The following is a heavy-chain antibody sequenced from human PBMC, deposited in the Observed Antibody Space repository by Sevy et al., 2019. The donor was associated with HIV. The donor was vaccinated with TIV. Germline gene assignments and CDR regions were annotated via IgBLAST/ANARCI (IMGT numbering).Heavy chain of an antibody. D-gene: IGHD4-17*01. V-gene: IGHV3-30*18. CDR1: GFTFSSYG. CDR3: ANGGGGYGDDGNYFDY. CDR2: ISYDGSNK. J-gene: IGHJ4*02. Sequence: GGSLRLSCAASGFTFSSYGMHWVRQAPGKGLEWVAVISYDGSNKYYADSVKGRFTISRDNSKNTLYLQMNSLRAEDTAVYYCANGGGGYGDDGNYFDYWGQRTLVTVSS.